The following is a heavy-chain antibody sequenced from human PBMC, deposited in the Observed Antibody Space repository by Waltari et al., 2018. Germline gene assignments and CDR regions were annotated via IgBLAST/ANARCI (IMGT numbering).Heavy chain of an antibody. CDR1: GFTFSSFA. CDR3: ANLDLGFDY. V-gene: IGHV3-23*04. Sequence: EVQLVESGGGLVQPGGSLSLSCPASGFTFSSFAMGWVRQAPGKGLEWVSAISGSGGSTYYADSVKGRFTISRDNSKNTLYLQMNSLRAEDTAVYYCANLDLGFDYWGQGTLVTVSS. CDR2: ISGSGGST. D-gene: IGHD7-27*01. J-gene: IGHJ4*02.